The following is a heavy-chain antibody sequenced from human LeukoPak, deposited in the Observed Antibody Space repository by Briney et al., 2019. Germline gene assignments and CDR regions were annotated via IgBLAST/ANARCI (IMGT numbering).Heavy chain of an antibody. Sequence: SETLSLTCTVSGGSISSYYWSWIRQPPGKGLEWIGYIYYNGSTNYNPSLKSRVTISVDTSKNQFSLKLSSVTAADTAVYYCALAPGAYYYDSSGYGAFDIWGQGTMVTVSS. CDR2: IYYNGST. D-gene: IGHD3-22*01. V-gene: IGHV4-59*01. J-gene: IGHJ3*02. CDR3: ALAPGAYYYDSSGYGAFDI. CDR1: GGSISSYY.